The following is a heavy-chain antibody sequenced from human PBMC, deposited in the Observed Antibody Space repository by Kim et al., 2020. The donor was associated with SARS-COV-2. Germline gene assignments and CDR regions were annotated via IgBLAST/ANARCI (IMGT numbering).Heavy chain of an antibody. V-gene: IGHV4-39*07. D-gene: IGHD6-13*01. J-gene: IGHJ4*02. CDR1: GGSISSSSYY. CDR3: AREGIMAAAADY. Sequence: SETLSLTCTVSGGSISSSSYYWGWIRQPPGKGLEGIGSIYYSGSTYYNPSLKSRVTISVDTSKNQFSLKLSSVTAADTAVYYCAREGIMAAAADYLVQVT. CDR2: IYYSGST.